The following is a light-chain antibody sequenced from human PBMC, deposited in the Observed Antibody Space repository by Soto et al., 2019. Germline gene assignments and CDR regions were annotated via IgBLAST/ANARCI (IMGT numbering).Light chain of an antibody. CDR2: EVS. CDR3: RSYTSSSNYV. J-gene: IGLJ1*01. CDR1: SSDVGGYNY. V-gene: IGLV2-14*01. Sequence: QSALTQPASVSGSPGQSITISCTGTSSDVGGYNYVSWYQQHPGKAPKLMIYEVSNRPSGVSNRFSGSKSDNTASLTISGLQAEDEADYYCRSYTSSSNYVFGTGTKVTVL.